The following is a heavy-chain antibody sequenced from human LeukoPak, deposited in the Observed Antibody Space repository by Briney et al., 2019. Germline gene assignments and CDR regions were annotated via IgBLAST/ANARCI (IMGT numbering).Heavy chain of an antibody. CDR2: ISYDGSNK. CDR3: AKASNGGSYYGVIIDY. J-gene: IGHJ4*02. CDR1: GFTFSTYG. D-gene: IGHD1-26*01. V-gene: IGHV3-30*18. Sequence: GGSLRLSCAASGFTFSTYGMHWVRQAPGKGLEWVAVISYDGSNKYHTDSVKGRFTISRDNSKNTLYLQMNSLRAEDAAVYYCAKASNGGSYYGVIIDYWGQGTLVTVSS.